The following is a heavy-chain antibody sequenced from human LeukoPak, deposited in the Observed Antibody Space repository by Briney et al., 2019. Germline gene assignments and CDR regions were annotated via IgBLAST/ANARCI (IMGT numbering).Heavy chain of an antibody. J-gene: IGHJ5*02. CDR2: IHTDGGT. Sequence: PGGSLRLSCAASGFIVSTKYMSWVRQAPGKGLEWVSVIHTDGGTYYADSVRGRFTISRDNSKNTLYLQMNSLRAEDTAVYYCASDQYSSSWYSSWGQGTLVTVSS. CDR1: GFIVSTKY. D-gene: IGHD6-13*01. V-gene: IGHV3-53*01. CDR3: ASDQYSSSWYSS.